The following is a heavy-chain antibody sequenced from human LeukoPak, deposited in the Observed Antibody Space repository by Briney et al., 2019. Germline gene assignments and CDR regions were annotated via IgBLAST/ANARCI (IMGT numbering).Heavy chain of an antibody. CDR3: ARDSPYSSSSGEAGDY. D-gene: IGHD6-6*01. V-gene: IGHV3-11*04. CDR1: GFTFSDYY. J-gene: IGHJ4*02. Sequence: PGGSLRLSCAASGFTFSDYYMSWIRQAPGKGLEWVSYISSSGSTIYYADSVKGRFTISRDNAKNSLYLQMNSLRAEDTAVYYCARDSPYSSSSGEAGDYWGQGTLVTVSS. CDR2: ISSSGSTI.